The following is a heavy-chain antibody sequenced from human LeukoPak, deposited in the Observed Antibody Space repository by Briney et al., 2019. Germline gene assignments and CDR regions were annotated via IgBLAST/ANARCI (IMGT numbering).Heavy chain of an antibody. Sequence: SVKVSCKASGGTFSSYAISWVRQAPGQGLEWMGGIIPIFGTANYAQKFQGRVTMTRDTSTSTVYMELSSLRSEDTAVYYCARDLYSSSYQFDYWGQGTLVTVSP. J-gene: IGHJ4*02. V-gene: IGHV1-69*05. CDR2: IIPIFGTA. CDR3: ARDLYSSSYQFDY. D-gene: IGHD6-6*01. CDR1: GGTFSSYA.